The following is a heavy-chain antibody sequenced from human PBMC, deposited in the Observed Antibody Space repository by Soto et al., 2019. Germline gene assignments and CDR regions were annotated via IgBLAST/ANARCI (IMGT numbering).Heavy chain of an antibody. CDR3: ARATGNYDFWSRRNWFDP. CDR2: INHSGST. J-gene: IGHJ5*02. Sequence: SETLSLTCAVYGGSFSGYYWSWIRQPPGKGLDWIGEINHSGSTNYNPSLKSRVTISVDTSKNHFSLKLSSVTAADTAVYYCARATGNYDFWSRRNWFDPWGQGTLVTVSS. CDR1: GGSFSGYY. V-gene: IGHV4-34*01. D-gene: IGHD3-3*01.